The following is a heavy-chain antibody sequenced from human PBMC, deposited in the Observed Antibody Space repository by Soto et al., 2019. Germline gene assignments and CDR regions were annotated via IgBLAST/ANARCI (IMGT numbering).Heavy chain of an antibody. J-gene: IGHJ5*02. Sequence: GPPVKVSCKTSGYTFNTYGINWVRRAPGQGLELMGWISAYDGKTTYAEKFQGRVTMTTDTSTSTAYMELRSLRSDDTAIYYCARDPHEFWTSYWFDPWGQGTPVTVSS. V-gene: IGHV1-18*01. CDR1: GYTFNTYG. D-gene: IGHD3-3*01. CDR2: ISAYDGKT. CDR3: ARDPHEFWTSYWFDP.